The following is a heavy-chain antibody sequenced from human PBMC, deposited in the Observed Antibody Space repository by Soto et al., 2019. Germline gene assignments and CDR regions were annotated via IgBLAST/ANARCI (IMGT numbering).Heavy chain of an antibody. J-gene: IGHJ4*02. V-gene: IGHV1-8*01. CDR1: GYTFTSYD. Sequence: QVQLVQSGAEVKKPGASVKVSCKASGYTFTSYDINWVRQATGQGLEWMGWMNPNSGNTGYAQKFQGRVTMTRNTSISTAFMELSSLRSEDTAVYYCARYYYDSSGYPLGYWGQGTLVTVSS. D-gene: IGHD3-22*01. CDR3: ARYYYDSSGYPLGY. CDR2: MNPNSGNT.